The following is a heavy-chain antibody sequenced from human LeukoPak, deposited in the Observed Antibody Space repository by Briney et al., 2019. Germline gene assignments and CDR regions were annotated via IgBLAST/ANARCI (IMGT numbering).Heavy chain of an antibody. CDR1: GFTFSGSA. Sequence: GGSLRLSCAASGFTFSGSAMHWVRQASGKGLEWVGRIRSKANSYATAYAASVKGRFTISRDDSKNTAYLQMNSLKTEDTAVYYCTRQSGGSYYPESYWGQGTLVTVSS. CDR3: TRQSGGSYYPESY. CDR2: IRSKANSYAT. V-gene: IGHV3-73*01. J-gene: IGHJ4*02. D-gene: IGHD1-26*01.